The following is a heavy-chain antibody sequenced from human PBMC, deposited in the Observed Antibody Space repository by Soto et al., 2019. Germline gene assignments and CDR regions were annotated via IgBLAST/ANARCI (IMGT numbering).Heavy chain of an antibody. V-gene: IGHV3-48*01. CDR2: ISSSSNSI. CDR3: ARASWDY. Sequence: GGSLRLSCAASGFTGSTYSMNWVRQAPGKGLEWVSYISSSSNSIYYADSVKGRFTISRDNAKNSLYLQMNSLRAEDTAVYYCARASWDYWGQGTLVTVSS. CDR1: GFTGSTYS. J-gene: IGHJ4*02.